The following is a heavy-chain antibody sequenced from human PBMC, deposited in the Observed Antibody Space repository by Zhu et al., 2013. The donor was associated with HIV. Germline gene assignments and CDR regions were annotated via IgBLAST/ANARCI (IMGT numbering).Heavy chain of an antibody. CDR3: ARDDGGNSAYYYGMDI. Sequence: QVQLVQSGAEVKKPGASVKVSCKASGYTFSNFGITWVRQAPGQGLEWMGWISADNGNTNYAQKLQGRVTMTTDTSTSTAYMELRSLRSDDTAVYYCARDDGGNSAYYYGMDIVGTKGPRSPSP. D-gene: IGHD2-21*01. V-gene: IGHV1-18*01. J-gene: IGHJ6*02. CDR1: GYTFSNFG. CDR2: ISADNGNT.